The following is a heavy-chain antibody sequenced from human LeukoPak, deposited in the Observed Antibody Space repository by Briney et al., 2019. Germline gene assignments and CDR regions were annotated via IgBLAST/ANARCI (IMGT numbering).Heavy chain of an antibody. Sequence: ASVKVSCKASGYTFTGYYMHWVRQAPGQGLEWMGGIIPIFGTANYAQKFQGRITITTDESTSTAYMELSSLRSEDTAVYYCASLTACSGGSYYPYYYYMDVWGKGTTVTVSS. CDR2: IIPIFGTA. CDR1: GYTFTGYY. J-gene: IGHJ6*03. D-gene: IGHD2-15*01. CDR3: ASLTACSGGSYYPYYYYMDV. V-gene: IGHV1-69*05.